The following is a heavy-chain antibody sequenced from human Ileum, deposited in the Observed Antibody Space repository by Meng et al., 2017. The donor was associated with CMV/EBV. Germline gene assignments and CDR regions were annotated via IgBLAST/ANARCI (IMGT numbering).Heavy chain of an antibody. CDR2: IFTSGSS. CDR3: AREGPTDWGRALDY. CDR1: GGPMSSYY. D-gene: IGHD7-27*01. Sequence: HVGRRESGPGLVKPSAPLSLTCTVSGGPMSSYYWSLIRQPAGKGLEWIGRIFTSGSSNYNSSLKSRVTMSVDTSKNQFSMKLNSVTAADTAVYYCAREGPTDWGRALDYWGQGTLVTVSS. J-gene: IGHJ4*02. V-gene: IGHV4-4*07.